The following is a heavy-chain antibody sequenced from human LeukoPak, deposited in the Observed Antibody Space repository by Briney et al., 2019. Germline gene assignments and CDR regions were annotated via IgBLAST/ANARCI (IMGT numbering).Heavy chain of an antibody. J-gene: IGHJ3*02. V-gene: IGHV3-48*03. CDR2: ISSFSSPI. D-gene: IGHD2-15*01. CDR1: GFTFSSYE. CDR3: ARDPGYCSGGSCYSGLGDAFDI. Sequence: PGGSLRLSCAASGFTFSSYEMNWVRQAPGKGLEWVSYISSFSSPIYYADSVKGRFTISRDNAKNSLYLQMNSLRAEDTAVYYCARDPGYCSGGSCYSGLGDAFDIWGQGTMVTVSS.